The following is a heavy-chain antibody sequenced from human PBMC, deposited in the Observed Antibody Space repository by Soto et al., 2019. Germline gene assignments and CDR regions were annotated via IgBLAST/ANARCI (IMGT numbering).Heavy chain of an antibody. J-gene: IGHJ3*02. V-gene: IGHV1-2*02. Sequence: VNVSCNASGYTFTGYYMHWVRQAPGQGLEWMGWINPNSGGTNYAQKFQGRVTMTRDTSISTAYMELSRLRSDDTAVYYCARYCSGGSCKARYAFDIWGQGTMVTV. CDR3: ARYCSGGSCKARYAFDI. CDR2: INPNSGGT. CDR1: GYTFTGYY. D-gene: IGHD2-15*01.